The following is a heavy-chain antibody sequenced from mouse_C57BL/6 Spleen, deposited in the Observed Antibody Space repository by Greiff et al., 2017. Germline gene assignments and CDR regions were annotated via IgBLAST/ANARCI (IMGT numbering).Heavy chain of an antibody. CDR2: INPSTGGT. V-gene: IGHV1-42*01. CDR1: GYSFTGYY. D-gene: IGHD2-1*01. CDR3: ARRGNYGYAMDY. J-gene: IGHJ4*01. Sequence: VQLKESGPELVKPGASVKISCKASGYSFTGYYMNWVKQSPEKSLEWIGEINPSTGGTTYNQKFKAKATLTVDKSSSTAYMQLKSLTSEDSAVYYCARRGNYGYAMDYWGQGTSVTVSS.